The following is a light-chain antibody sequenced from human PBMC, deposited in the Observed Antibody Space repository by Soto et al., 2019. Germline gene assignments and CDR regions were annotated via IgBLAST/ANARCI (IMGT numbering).Light chain of an antibody. Sequence: AIRMTQSPSSLSASTGVRVTITCRASQGISSYLAWYQQKPGKAPKLLIYAASTLQSGVPSRFSGSGSGTDFTLTISCLQSEDFATYYCQQYYSYPGTFGQGTKVEIK. CDR2: AAS. CDR3: QQYYSYPGT. CDR1: QGISSY. J-gene: IGKJ1*01. V-gene: IGKV1-8*01.